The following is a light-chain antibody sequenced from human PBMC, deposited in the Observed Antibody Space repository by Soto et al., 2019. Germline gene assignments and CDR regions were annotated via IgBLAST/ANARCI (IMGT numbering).Light chain of an antibody. Sequence: EIVLTQSPPTLSLSPGERATLSCRASQSVSSYLAWYQQKPGQAPRLLIYDASNRAPGIPARFSGSGSGTDFTLTISSLEPEDFAVYYCQQRSNWPPLTFGGGTKVEIK. J-gene: IGKJ4*01. V-gene: IGKV3-11*01. CDR1: QSVSSY. CDR3: QQRSNWPPLT. CDR2: DAS.